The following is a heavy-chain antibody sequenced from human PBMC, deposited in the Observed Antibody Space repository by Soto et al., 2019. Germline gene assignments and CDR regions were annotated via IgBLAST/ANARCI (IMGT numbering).Heavy chain of an antibody. J-gene: IGHJ6*02. Sequence: ASVKVSCKASGYTFTSYYMHWVRQAPGQGLEWMGIINPSGGSTSYAQKFQGRVTMTRDTSTSTVYMELSSLRSEDTAVYYCATGGGIRFLEQYGMDVWGQGTTVTVSS. D-gene: IGHD3-3*01. V-gene: IGHV1-46*01. CDR3: ATGGGIRFLEQYGMDV. CDR2: INPSGGST. CDR1: GYTFTSYY.